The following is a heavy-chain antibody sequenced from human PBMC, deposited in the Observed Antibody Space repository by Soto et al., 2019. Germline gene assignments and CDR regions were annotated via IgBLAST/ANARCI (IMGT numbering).Heavy chain of an antibody. J-gene: IGHJ4*02. Sequence: QVQLQESGPGLVKPSETLSLTCTVSGGSISSYYWSWIRQPPGKGLEWIAYIYYSGTTNYNPSLKSRFTRSLDTSTNRFSLQLSSVTAADTAVYYCAGRDNSRGGVFDYWGQGTLVTVSS. V-gene: IGHV4-59*01. CDR2: IYYSGTT. D-gene: IGHD1-1*01. CDR3: AGRDNSRGGVFDY. CDR1: GGSISSYY.